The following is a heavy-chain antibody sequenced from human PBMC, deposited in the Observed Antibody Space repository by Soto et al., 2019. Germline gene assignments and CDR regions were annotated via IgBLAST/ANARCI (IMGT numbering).Heavy chain of an antibody. CDR1: GGTFSSYT. CDR2: IIPILGIA. D-gene: IGHD1-1*01. CDR3: ARALEAPLGDNWFDP. Sequence: ASVKVSCKASGGTFSSYTISWVRQAPGQGLEWMGRIIPILGIANYAQKFQGRVTITADKSTSTAYMELSSLRSEDTAVYYCARALEAPLGDNWFDPWGQGTLVTVSS. V-gene: IGHV1-69*02. J-gene: IGHJ5*02.